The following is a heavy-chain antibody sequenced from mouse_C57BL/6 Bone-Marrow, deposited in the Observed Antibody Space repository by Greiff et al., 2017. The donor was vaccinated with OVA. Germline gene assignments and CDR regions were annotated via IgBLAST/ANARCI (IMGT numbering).Heavy chain of an antibody. CDR3: ARGGGLRRVYAMDY. CDR1: GYTFTDYN. Sequence: EVQLQQSGPELVKPGASVKMSCKASGYTFTDYNMHWVKQSHGKSLEWIGYINPNNGGTSDNQKFKGKATLTVNKSSSTAYMELRSLTSEDSAVYYCARGGGLRRVYAMDYWGQGTSVTVSS. D-gene: IGHD2-4*01. V-gene: IGHV1-22*01. J-gene: IGHJ4*01. CDR2: INPNNGGT.